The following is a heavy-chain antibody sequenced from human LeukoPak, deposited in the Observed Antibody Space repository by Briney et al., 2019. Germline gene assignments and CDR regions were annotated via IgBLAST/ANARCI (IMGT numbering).Heavy chain of an antibody. Sequence: PGGSLRLSCAASGFTFSSYAMHWVRQAPVKGLEWVAVISYDGSNKYYADSVKGRFTISRDNSKNTLYLQMNSLRAEDTAVYYCARDQGSSGLNDYWGQGTLVTVSS. CDR3: ARDQGSSGLNDY. V-gene: IGHV3-30-3*01. J-gene: IGHJ4*02. CDR2: ISYDGSNK. CDR1: GFTFSSYA. D-gene: IGHD6-19*01.